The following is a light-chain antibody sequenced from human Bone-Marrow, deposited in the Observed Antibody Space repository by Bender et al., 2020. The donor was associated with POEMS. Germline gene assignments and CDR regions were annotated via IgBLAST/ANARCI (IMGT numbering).Light chain of an antibody. V-gene: IGLV1-36*01. J-gene: IGLJ3*02. Sequence: QSVVTQPPSLSEAPRQRVTISCSGSSSNIGNHGVNWYQQLPGKAPKLLIYYDDLVPSGVSDRFSGSKSGTSASLAISGLQSEDEADYYCATWDDTLNGRVFGGGTKVTVL. CDR1: SSNIGNHG. CDR2: YDD. CDR3: ATWDDTLNGRV.